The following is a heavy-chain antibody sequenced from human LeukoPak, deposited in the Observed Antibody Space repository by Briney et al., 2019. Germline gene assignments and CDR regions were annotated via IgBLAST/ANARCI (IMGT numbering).Heavy chain of an antibody. Sequence: GGSLRLSCAASGFTFSSYAMSWVRQAPGEGLEWVSAISGSGGSTYYADSVKGRFTISRDNSKNTLYLQMNSLRAEDTAVYYCAKIGPSGTNGVCYGCDYWGQGTLVTVSS. CDR3: AKIGPSGTNGVCYGCDY. CDR1: GFTFSSYA. V-gene: IGHV3-23*01. D-gene: IGHD2-8*01. CDR2: ISGSGGST. J-gene: IGHJ4*02.